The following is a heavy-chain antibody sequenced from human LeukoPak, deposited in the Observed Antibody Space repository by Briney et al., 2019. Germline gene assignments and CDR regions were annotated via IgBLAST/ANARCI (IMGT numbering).Heavy chain of an antibody. CDR2: IYSGSI. D-gene: IGHD1-1*01. Sequence: SETLTLTCTVSGDSISGYYLTWIRQPPGKGLEWIGYIYSGSINYNPSLKSRLTITVGTSNTKFSLKLSSVAAADTTVYCYSRLRGNNFPDYWGQGTLVTVSS. J-gene: IGHJ4*02. CDR3: SRLRGNNFPDY. V-gene: IGHV4-59*01. CDR1: GDSISGYY.